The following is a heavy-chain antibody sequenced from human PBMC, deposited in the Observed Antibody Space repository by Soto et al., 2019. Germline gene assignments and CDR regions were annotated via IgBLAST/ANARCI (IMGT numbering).Heavy chain of an antibody. J-gene: IGHJ3*02. D-gene: IGHD2-2*01. V-gene: IGHV3-11*01. CDR1: GFTFSDHY. CDR2: ISGGTSGI. Sequence: GGSLRLSCAASGFTFSDHYMSWIRQAPGKGLEWVSYISGGTSGIYYADSVRGRFTISRDNAKNSLYLQMKSLRAEDTAVYYCARVKECSSTSCYARDAFDIWGQGTMVTVSS. CDR3: ARVKECSSTSCYARDAFDI.